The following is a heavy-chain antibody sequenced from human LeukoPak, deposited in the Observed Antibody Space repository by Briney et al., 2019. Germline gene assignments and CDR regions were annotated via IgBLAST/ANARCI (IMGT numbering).Heavy chain of an antibody. J-gene: IGHJ4*02. CDR1: GGSISSSGYY. D-gene: IGHD2-21*01. CDR2: INHSGST. CDR3: ARGLSYCGLVG. Sequence: SETLSLTCTVSGGSISSSGYYWSWIRQPPGKGLEWIGEINHSGSTNYNPSLKSRVTISVDTSKNQFSLKLSSVTAADTAVYYCARGLSYCGLVGWGQGTLVTVSS. V-gene: IGHV4-39*07.